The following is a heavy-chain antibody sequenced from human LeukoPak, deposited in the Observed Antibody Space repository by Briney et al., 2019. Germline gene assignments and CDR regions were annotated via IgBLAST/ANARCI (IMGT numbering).Heavy chain of an antibody. Sequence: GGSLRLSCTASGFPFSDYYIDWVRQAPGKGLEWVGRSRPKADGYTTDYAASVKGRFSISRDDSKNSLDLQMNNLRAEDTAVYYCAKEGRNWGRDCFDYWGQGTLVTVSS. CDR1: GFPFSDYY. V-gene: IGHV3-72*01. CDR3: AKEGRNWGRDCFDY. CDR2: SRPKADGYTT. J-gene: IGHJ4*02. D-gene: IGHD7-27*01.